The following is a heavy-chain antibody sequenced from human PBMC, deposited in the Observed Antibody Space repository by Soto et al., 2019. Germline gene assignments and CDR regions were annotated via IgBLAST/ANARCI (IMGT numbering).Heavy chain of an antibody. D-gene: IGHD3-10*02. Sequence: SENLSLTCTVSYGSIVSDYWMWIRQPPGKGLEWLGNIDYIGNTNYNPSLKGRVTMSIDTSKNRFSLKLASVTTADTAVYYCARMFDNYVNGNWFDPWGQGTLVTVSS. CDR1: YGSIVSDY. CDR3: ARMFDNYVNGNWFDP. J-gene: IGHJ5*02. CDR2: IDYIGNT. V-gene: IGHV4-59*01.